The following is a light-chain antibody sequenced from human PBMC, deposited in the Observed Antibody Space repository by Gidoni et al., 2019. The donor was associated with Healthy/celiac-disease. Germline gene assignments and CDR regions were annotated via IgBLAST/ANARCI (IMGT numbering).Light chain of an antibody. CDR1: NIGSKS. J-gene: IGLJ2*01. V-gene: IGLV3-21*02. CDR2: DDS. Sequence: SNVLTQTPSVSVAPGETARITCGGSNIGSKSVHWYQQKPGQAPLLVVYDDSDRPSGIPERFSGSNSGNTATLTISRVEAVDAADYYCQVWDSSSDHPVVFGGGTKLPVL. CDR3: QVWDSSSDHPVV.